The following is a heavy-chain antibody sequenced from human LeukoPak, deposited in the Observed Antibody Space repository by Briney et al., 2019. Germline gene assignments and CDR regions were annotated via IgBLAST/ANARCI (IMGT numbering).Heavy chain of an antibody. CDR2: INHSGST. Sequence: SETLSLTCAVYGGSFSGYYWSWIRQPPGRGLEWIGEINHSGSTNYNPSLKSRVTISVDTSKNQFSLKLSSVTAADTAVYYCARGYYYDSSGYFDYWGQGTLVTVSS. CDR1: GGSFSGYY. D-gene: IGHD3-22*01. J-gene: IGHJ4*02. CDR3: ARGYYYDSSGYFDY. V-gene: IGHV4-34*01.